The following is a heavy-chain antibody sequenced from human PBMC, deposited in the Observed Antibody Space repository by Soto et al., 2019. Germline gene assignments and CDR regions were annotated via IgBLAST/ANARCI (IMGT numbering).Heavy chain of an antibody. CDR1: GFTFSSYA. CDR2: ISYDGSNK. D-gene: IGHD4-17*01. CDR3: ARDAAVTTGDYFDY. V-gene: IGHV3-30-3*01. Sequence: QVQLVESGGGVVQPGRSLRLSCAASGFTFSSYAMHWVRQAPGKGLEWVAVISYDGSNKYYADSVKGRFTISRDNSKNMLYLQMNSLRAEDTAVYYCARDAAVTTGDYFDYWGQGTLVTVSS. J-gene: IGHJ4*02.